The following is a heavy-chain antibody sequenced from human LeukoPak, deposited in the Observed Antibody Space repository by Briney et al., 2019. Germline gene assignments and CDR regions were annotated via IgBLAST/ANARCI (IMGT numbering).Heavy chain of an antibody. CDR3: ASPSAGSSSWYGFDY. J-gene: IGHJ4*02. Sequence: SETLSLTCTVSGGSTSSYYWSWIRQPPGKGLEWIGYIYYSGSTNYNPSLKSRVTISVDTSKNQFSLKLSSVTAADTAVYYCASPSAGSSSWYGFDYWGQGTLVTVSS. CDR2: IYYSGST. V-gene: IGHV4-59*01. D-gene: IGHD6-13*01. CDR1: GGSTSSYY.